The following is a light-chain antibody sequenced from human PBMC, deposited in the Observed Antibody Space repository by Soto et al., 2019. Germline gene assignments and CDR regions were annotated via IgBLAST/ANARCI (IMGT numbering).Light chain of an antibody. J-gene: IGKJ3*01. CDR2: AAS. CDR1: QSVSPSY. V-gene: IGKV3-20*01. CDR3: HHYGSSPQT. Sequence: EIVLTQSPGTLSLSPGERATLSCRASQSVSPSYLAWYQQKAGQAPRLLIYAASSRATGIPDRFSGSGAGTDFTLTISRLEPEDFAVYYCHHYGSSPQTFGPGTKVDI.